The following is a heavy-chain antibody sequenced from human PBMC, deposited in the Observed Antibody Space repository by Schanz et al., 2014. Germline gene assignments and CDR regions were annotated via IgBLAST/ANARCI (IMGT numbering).Heavy chain of an antibody. V-gene: IGHV3-72*01. J-gene: IGHJ4*02. CDR1: GFTFSDHY. D-gene: IGHD3-9*01. CDR3: ARRNFYDKSAAFDY. Sequence: VQLVDSGGGLVKPGGSLRLSCAASGFTFSDHYMDWVRQAPGKGLEWVGHSRNKGHSYTSEYAASVKGRFTISRDESESSLYLQMDSLKTEDTAVYYCARRNFYDKSAAFDYWGQGSLVTVSS. CDR2: SRNKGHSYTS.